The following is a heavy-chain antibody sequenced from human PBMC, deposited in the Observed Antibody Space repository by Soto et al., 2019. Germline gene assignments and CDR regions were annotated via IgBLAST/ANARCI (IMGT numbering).Heavy chain of an antibody. J-gene: IGHJ6*02. CDR1: GFTFSNAW. CDR3: TTDLDGLGGMDV. D-gene: IGHD7-27*01. V-gene: IGHV3-15*01. CDR2: IKSKTDGGTT. Sequence: EVQLVESGGGLVKPGGSLRLSCAASGFTFSNAWMSWVSQAPGKGLEWVGRIKSKTDGGTTDYAAPVKGRFTISRDDSKNTRYLQMNSLKTDYTAVYYCTTDLDGLGGMDVWGQGTTVTVSS.